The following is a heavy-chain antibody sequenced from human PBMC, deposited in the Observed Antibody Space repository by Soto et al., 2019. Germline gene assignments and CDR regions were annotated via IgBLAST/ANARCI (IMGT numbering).Heavy chain of an antibody. CDR3: DRETFGDYVGYFEL. V-gene: IGHV4-39*07. D-gene: IGHD4-17*01. CDR1: GGSISTNTYH. Sequence: SETLSLTCIVSGGSISTNTYHWVCIRQTPGKGLDWIATIHYSGNPYYNPSLKSRVIISVDRSKNQFSLKVSSVTAADTAVYYCDRETFGDYVGYFELWGQGNLVT. J-gene: IGHJ4*02. CDR2: IHYSGNP.